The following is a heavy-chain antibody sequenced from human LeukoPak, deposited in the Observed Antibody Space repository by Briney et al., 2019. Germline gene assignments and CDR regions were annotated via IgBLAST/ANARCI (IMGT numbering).Heavy chain of an antibody. CDR2: INPNSGGT. Sequence: ASVKVSCKASGYTFTGYYIHWVRQAPGQGLEWMGWINPNSGGTNSAQKFQGRVTMTRDTSISTAYMELSNLRSDDTAVYYCARHPYSGSYHFDYWGQGTLVTVSS. D-gene: IGHD1-26*01. J-gene: IGHJ4*02. CDR1: GYTFTGYY. CDR3: ARHPYSGSYHFDY. V-gene: IGHV1-2*02.